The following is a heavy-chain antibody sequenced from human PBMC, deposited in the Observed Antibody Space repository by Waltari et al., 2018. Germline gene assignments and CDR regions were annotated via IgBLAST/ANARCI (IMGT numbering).Heavy chain of an antibody. J-gene: IGHJ3*02. D-gene: IGHD2-2*01. CDR2: IYYSGST. CDR1: GGSISSHY. Sequence: QVQLQESGPGLVKPSETLSLTCTVSGGSISSHYWSWIREPPGKGLEWIGYIYYSGSTNYNPSLKSRVTISVDTSKNQFSLKLSSVTAADTAVYYCARVGRCSSTSCHAFDIWGQGTMVTVSS. CDR3: ARVGRCSSTSCHAFDI. V-gene: IGHV4-59*11.